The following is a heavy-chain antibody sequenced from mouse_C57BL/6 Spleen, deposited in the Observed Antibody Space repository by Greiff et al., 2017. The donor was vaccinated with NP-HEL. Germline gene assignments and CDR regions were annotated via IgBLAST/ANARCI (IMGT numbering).Heavy chain of an antibody. CDR2: IYPRSGNT. CDR1: GYTFTSYG. D-gene: IGHD3-3*01. Sequence: QVQLQQSGAELARPGASVKLSCKASGYTFTSYGISWVKQRPGQGLEWIGEIYPRSGNTYYNEKFKGKATLTADKSSSTAYMELRSLTSEDSAVYFCAREGVESSLDYWGQGTTLTVSS. CDR3: AREGVESSLDY. V-gene: IGHV1-81*01. J-gene: IGHJ2*01.